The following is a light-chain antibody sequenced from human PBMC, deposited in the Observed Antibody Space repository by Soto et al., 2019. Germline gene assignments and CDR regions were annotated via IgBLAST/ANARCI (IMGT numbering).Light chain of an antibody. V-gene: IGKV3-15*01. CDR2: GAD. CDR1: QSVSSN. J-gene: IGKJ1*01. CDR3: HQYNNWPRT. Sequence: EIVMTQSPATLSVSPGERATLSCRASQSVSSNLGWYQQKPGQAPRLLIYGADTRATGIPARFRDSGSGTEFTLTISSLQSEDFAVYYCHQYNNWPRTFGKGPKVEIK.